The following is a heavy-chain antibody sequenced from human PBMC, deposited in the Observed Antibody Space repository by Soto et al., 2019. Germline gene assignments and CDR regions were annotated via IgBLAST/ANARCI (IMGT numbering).Heavy chain of an antibody. J-gene: IGHJ4*02. D-gene: IGHD3-16*01. CDR1: GGSISRYY. CDR2: IYYSGST. V-gene: IGHV4-59*01. CDR3: ARDLGSY. Sequence: QVQLQESGPGLVKPSETLSLTCTVSGGSISRYYWSWIRQPPGKGLEWIGYIYYSGSTNYNPSLKSRVTISVDTSKNQFSLKLSSVTAADTAVYYCARDLGSYWGQGTLVTVSS.